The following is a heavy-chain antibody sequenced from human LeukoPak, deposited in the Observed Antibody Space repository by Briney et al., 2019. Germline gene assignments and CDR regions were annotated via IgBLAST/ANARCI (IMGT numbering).Heavy chain of an antibody. D-gene: IGHD2-21*02. V-gene: IGHV3-11*06. CDR2: ISSSSSYI. CDR3: ARDVICGVDCYHDAFDI. CDR1: GFTFSDYY. Sequence: GGSLRLSCAASGFTFSDYYMSWIRQAPGKGLEWVSYISSSSSYIYYADSVKGRFTISRDNAKNSLYLQMNSLRAEDTAVYYCARDVICGVDCYHDAFDIWGQGTMVTVAS. J-gene: IGHJ3*02.